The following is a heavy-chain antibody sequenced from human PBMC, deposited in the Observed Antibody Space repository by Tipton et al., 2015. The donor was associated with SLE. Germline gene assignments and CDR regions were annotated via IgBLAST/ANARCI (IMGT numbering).Heavy chain of an antibody. V-gene: IGHV4-61*09. CDR3: ARGIRIVGATHDAFDI. CDR1: GGSISSGSYY. J-gene: IGHJ3*02. CDR2: IYTSGST. D-gene: IGHD1-26*01. Sequence: TLSLTCTVSGGSISSGSYYWSWIRRPAGKGLEWIGHIYTSGSTNYNPSRKSRVTISVDTSKNQFSLKLSSVTAADTAVYYCARGIRIVGATHDAFDIWGQGTMVTVSS.